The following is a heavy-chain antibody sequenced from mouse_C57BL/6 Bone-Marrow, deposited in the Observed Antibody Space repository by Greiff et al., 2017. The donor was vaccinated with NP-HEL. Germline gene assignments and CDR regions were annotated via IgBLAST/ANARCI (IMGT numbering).Heavy chain of an antibody. J-gene: IGHJ2*01. CDR3: AVYYYGSSLFDY. D-gene: IGHD1-1*01. Sequence: VKLMESGPELVKPGASVKISCKASGYAFSSSWMNWVKQRPGKGLEWIGRLYPGDGDTNYNGKFKGKATLTADKSSSTAYMQLSSLTSEDSAVYFCAVYYYGSSLFDYWGQGTTLTVSS. CDR2: LYPGDGDT. V-gene: IGHV1-82*01. CDR1: GYAFSSSW.